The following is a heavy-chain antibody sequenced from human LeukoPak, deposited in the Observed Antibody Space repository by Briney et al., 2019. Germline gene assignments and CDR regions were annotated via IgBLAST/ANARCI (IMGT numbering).Heavy chain of an antibody. D-gene: IGHD3-9*01. Sequence: PSETLSLTCTVSGGSISTYSWSWIRQPPGKGLEWIGYIYYSGNTNYNPSLKSRVTISVDTSKNQFPLKLSSVTAADTAVYYCARVRLVGYDILTGYYSFDYWGQGTLVTVSS. V-gene: IGHV4-59*01. CDR1: GGSISTYS. CDR3: ARVRLVGYDILTGYYSFDY. J-gene: IGHJ4*02. CDR2: IYYSGNT.